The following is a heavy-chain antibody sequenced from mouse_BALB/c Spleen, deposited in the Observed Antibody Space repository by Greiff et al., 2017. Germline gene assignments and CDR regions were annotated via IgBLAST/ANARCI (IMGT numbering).Heavy chain of an antibody. D-gene: IGHD2-1*01. CDR1: GYTFTSYV. CDR3: AGGNGECAD. Sequence: VQLQQSGPELVTPGASVKMSCKASGYTFTSYVMHWVKQKPGQGLEWIGYINPYNDGTKYNAKFKGKATLTSDKSSSTAYMELSSLTSEDSAVYYCAGGNGECADWGEGTMVTVSA. V-gene: IGHV1-14*01. J-gene: IGHJ3*01. CDR2: INPYNDGT.